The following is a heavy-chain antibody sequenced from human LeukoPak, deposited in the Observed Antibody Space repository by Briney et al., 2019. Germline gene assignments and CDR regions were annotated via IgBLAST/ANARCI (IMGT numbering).Heavy chain of an antibody. V-gene: IGHV1-69*04. CDR3: ARLSIAAAAKFDY. J-gene: IGHJ4*02. D-gene: IGHD6-13*01. CDR1: GGTFSSYA. Sequence: SVKVSCKASGGTFSSYAISWVRQAPGQGLEWMGRIIPILGIANYAQKFQGRVTITADKSTSTAYMELSSLRSEDTAVYYCARLSIAAAAKFDYWGQGTLVTVSS. CDR2: IIPILGIA.